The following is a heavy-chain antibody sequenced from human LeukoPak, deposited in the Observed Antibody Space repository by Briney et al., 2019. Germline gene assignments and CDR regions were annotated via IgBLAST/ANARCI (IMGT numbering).Heavy chain of an antibody. CDR3: ARAGSYGSGSYPVWVYFDY. CDR2: INAGNGNT. V-gene: IGHV1-3*01. Sequence: ASVKVSCKASGYTFTSYAMHWVRQAPGQRLEWMGWINAGNGNTKYSQKFQGRVTITRDTSASTAYMELSSLRSEDTAVYYCARAGSYGSGSYPVWVYFDYWGQGTLVTVSS. CDR1: GYTFTSYA. J-gene: IGHJ4*02. D-gene: IGHD3-10*01.